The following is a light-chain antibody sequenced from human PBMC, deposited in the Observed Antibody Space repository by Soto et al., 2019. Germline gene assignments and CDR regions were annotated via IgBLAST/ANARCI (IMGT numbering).Light chain of an antibody. V-gene: IGKV1-39*01. J-gene: IGKJ1*01. CDR2: AAS. Sequence: DIQMTQSPSSLSASVRDRVTITCRASQSISSYLNWYQQKPGKAPKLLIYAASSLQSGVPSRFSGSGSGTDITLTISSLQPEDFATYYRHKSYSTPRGPLWTFGQGTKV. CDR3: HKSYSTPRGPLWT. CDR1: QSISSY.